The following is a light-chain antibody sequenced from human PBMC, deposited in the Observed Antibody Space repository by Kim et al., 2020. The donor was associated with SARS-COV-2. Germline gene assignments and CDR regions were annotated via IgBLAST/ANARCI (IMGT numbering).Light chain of an antibody. CDR2: DVR. V-gene: IGLV2-14*04. CDR3: CSYTTSSTLYVI. CDR1: RSDVGSYYY. J-gene: IGLJ2*01. Sequence: SNTVYCTGTRSDVGSYYYASWYQQHPGKAANLIIYDVRDPSSGVSNRSSGSTSGNTASLTISGLPAEEEADYYCCSYTTSSTLYVIFGGGTQLTVL.